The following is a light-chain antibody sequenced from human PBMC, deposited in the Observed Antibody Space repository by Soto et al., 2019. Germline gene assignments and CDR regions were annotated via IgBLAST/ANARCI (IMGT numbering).Light chain of an antibody. V-gene: IGLV1-51*02. Sequence: QSVLTQPPSVSAAPGQKVTISCSGSSSNIGNNYVSWYQQLPGTAPKLLIYENNKRPSGIPDRFSGSKSGTSATLGITGLQTGYEAYYYCGTWDSSLSAGGYVFGTGTKLTVL. CDR2: ENN. J-gene: IGLJ1*01. CDR3: GTWDSSLSAGGYV. CDR1: SSNIGNNY.